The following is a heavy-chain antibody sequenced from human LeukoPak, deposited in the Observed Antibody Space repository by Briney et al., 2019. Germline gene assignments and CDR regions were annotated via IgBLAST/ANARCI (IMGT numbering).Heavy chain of an antibody. D-gene: IGHD6-13*01. J-gene: IGHJ3*02. CDR2: IYYSGST. V-gene: IGHV4-39*07. CDR3: ARVFSSSWVNAFDAFDI. CDR1: GGSISSSSYY. Sequence: SETLSLTCTVSGGSISSSSYYWGWIRQPPGKGLEWIGSIYYSGSTYYNPSLKSRVTISVDTSKNQFSLKLSSVTAADTAVYYCARVFSSSWVNAFDAFDIWGQGIMVTVSS.